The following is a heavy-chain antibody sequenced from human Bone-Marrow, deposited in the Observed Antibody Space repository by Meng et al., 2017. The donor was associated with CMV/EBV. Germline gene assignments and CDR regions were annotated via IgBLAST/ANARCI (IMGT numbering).Heavy chain of an antibody. D-gene: IGHD2-2*01. CDR2: IRGSGWTT. CDR1: GCRFASYA. Sequence: GESLKISCVASGCRFASYALNWVRQAPGQGLEWVSSIRGSGWTTSYADSVRGRFTIPRDNSQNTPYLQKNSLRAEDTAVYYCSKGNVFIIPAATDYWGQGTPVTVSS. V-gene: IGHV3-23*01. J-gene: IGHJ4*02. CDR3: SKGNVFIIPAATDY.